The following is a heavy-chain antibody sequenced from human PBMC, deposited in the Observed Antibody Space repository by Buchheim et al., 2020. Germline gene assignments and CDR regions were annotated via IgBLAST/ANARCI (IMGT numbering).Heavy chain of an antibody. Sequence: QVHLVQSGAEVKKPGASLKVSCKASGYTFSNYGVSWVRQAPGQGLEWMGWISTYNGNTNSAQKFQGRVTMTADTSTNTAYMELRSLRSDDTAVYYCARDLAFYDNSGYYFAYWGQGTL. CDR2: ISTYNGNT. V-gene: IGHV1-18*01. CDR3: ARDLAFYDNSGYYFAY. D-gene: IGHD3-22*01. CDR1: GYTFSNYG. J-gene: IGHJ4*02.